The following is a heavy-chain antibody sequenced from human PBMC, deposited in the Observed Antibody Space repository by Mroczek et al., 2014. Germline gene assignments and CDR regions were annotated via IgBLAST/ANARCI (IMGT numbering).Heavy chain of an antibody. Sequence: QVQLQQWGPGLVKPSQTLSLTCTVSGGSISSGGYYWSWIRQHPGKGLEWIGYIYYSGSTYYNPSLKSRVTISVDTSKNQFSLKLSSVTAADTAVYYCARDSLLYGFGRLGGMDVWGQGTTVTVSS. CDR1: GGSISSGGYY. J-gene: IGHJ6*02. D-gene: IGHD3-10*01. CDR3: ARDSLLYGFGRLGGMDV. CDR2: IYYSGST. V-gene: IGHV4-31*03.